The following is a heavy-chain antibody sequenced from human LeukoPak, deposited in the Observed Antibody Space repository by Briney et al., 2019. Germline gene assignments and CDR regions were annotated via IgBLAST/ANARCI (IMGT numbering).Heavy chain of an antibody. CDR3: ARISGRSYGVDY. CDR2: INPDSGGT. V-gene: IGHV1-2*02. Sequence: ASVKVSCKASGYSFSAYFMHWVRQAPGQGLEWMGWINPDSGGTTYAQKLQGRVTMTRDTSISTAYMELSRLRSDDTAVYYCARISGRSYGVDYWGQGTLVTVSS. J-gene: IGHJ4*02. CDR1: GYSFSAYF. D-gene: IGHD1-26*01.